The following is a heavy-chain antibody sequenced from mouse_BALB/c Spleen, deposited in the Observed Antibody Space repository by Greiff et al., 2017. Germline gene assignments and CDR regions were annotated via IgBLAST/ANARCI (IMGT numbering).Heavy chain of an antibody. CDR3: ARLGYYVDY. J-gene: IGHJ2*01. CDR1: GFTFSSYA. V-gene: IGHV5-9-4*01. CDR2: ISSGGSYT. Sequence: EVKVVESGGGLVKPGGSLKLSCAASGFTFSSYAMSWVRQSPEKRLEWVAEISSGGSYTYYPDTVTGRFTISRDNAKNTLYLEMSSLRSEDTAMYYCARLGYYVDYWGQGTTLTVSS. D-gene: IGHD2-2*01.